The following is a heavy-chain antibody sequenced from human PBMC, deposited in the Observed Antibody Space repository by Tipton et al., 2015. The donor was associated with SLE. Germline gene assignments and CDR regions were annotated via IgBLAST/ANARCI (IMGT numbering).Heavy chain of an antibody. V-gene: IGHV4-39*07. D-gene: IGHD6-19*01. J-gene: IGHJ4*01. CDR3: ARAVAGNSEYFDY. CDR2: IYYSGST. Sequence: TLSLTCTVSGGSISSSSYYWGWIRQPPGKGLEWIGSIYYSGSTFHNPSLKSRVTISIDTSRNQFSLNLNSVTAADTALYYCARAVAGNSEYFDYWGHGTLVTVSS. CDR1: GGSISSSSYY.